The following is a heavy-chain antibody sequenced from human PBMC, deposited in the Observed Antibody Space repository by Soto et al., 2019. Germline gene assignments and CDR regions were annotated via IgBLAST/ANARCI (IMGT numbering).Heavy chain of an antibody. CDR2: VSGRGGSA. D-gene: IGHD5-12*01. CDR3: AKNVDGYNYWGFDY. V-gene: IGHV3-23*01. J-gene: IGHJ4*02. CDR1: GFPFSTYA. Sequence: EVQLLESGGGLVQPGGSRSLSGAASGFPFSTYAMSWVRQAPGKGLEWVSGVSGRGGSAYYADSVKGRFTISRDNSKNTLYLQMNSLRAEDTAAYYCAKNVDGYNYWGFDYWGQGTLVTVSS.